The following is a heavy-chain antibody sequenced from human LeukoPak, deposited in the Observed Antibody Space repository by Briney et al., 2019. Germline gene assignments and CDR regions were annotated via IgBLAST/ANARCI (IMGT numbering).Heavy chain of an antibody. D-gene: IGHD4-17*01. CDR1: GGSISSSSYY. CDR2: IYYSGST. Sequence: PSETLSLTCTVSGGSISSSSYYWGWIRQPPGKGLEWIGSIYYSGSTYYNPSLKSRVTISVDTSKNQFSLKLSSVTAADTAVYYCARRFYGDYDIDYWGRGTLVTVSS. V-gene: IGHV4-39*01. J-gene: IGHJ4*02. CDR3: ARRFYGDYDIDY.